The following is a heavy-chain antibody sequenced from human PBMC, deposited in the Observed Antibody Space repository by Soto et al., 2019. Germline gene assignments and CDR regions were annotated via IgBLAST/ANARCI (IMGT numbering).Heavy chain of an antibody. J-gene: IGHJ4*02. CDR1: GGSFKSGSYS. CDR3: ARDFAYFDS. Sequence: SETRSLTCTVSGGSFKSGSYSWSWIRQPLGKGLEWIGYVYHTGRTSYNPSLKSRVSISMDTSKNQFSLNLDSVTAADTAVYFCARDFAYFDSWGQGALVTVS. D-gene: IGHD3-3*01. CDR2: VYHTGRT. V-gene: IGHV4-61*01.